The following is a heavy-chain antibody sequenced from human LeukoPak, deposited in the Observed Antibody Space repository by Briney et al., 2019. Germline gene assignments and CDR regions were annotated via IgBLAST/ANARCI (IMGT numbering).Heavy chain of an antibody. V-gene: IGHV3-64D*06. CDR3: VRGTGY. CDR2: ISSNGDNT. CDR1: GFTFSTYV. J-gene: IGHJ4*02. Sequence: GGSLRLSSSVSGFTFSTYVMHWGRPAPGKGLEYVSAISSNGDNTYYADSVKGRFTISRDNSKNTLYLQMSSLRADDTAVYYCVRGTGYWGQGTLVTVSS.